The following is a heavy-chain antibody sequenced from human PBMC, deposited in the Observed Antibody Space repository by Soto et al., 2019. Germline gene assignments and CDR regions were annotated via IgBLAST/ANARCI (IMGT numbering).Heavy chain of an antibody. CDR3: ARRSFPGYCSGGSCYGYYYYYMDV. CDR1: GYTFTIYY. Sequence: ASLKVSCKASGYTFTIYYMHWVRQAPGEGLEWMGIINPSGGSTSYAQKFQGRVTMTRDTSTSTVYMELSSLRSEDTAVYYCARRSFPGYCSGGSCYGYYYYYMDVWGKGTTVTVAS. CDR2: INPSGGST. J-gene: IGHJ6*03. D-gene: IGHD2-15*01. V-gene: IGHV1-46*03.